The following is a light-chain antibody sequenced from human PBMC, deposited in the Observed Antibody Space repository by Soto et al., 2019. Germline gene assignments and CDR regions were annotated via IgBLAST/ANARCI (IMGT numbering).Light chain of an antibody. CDR2: GVS. V-gene: IGKV1-5*01. CDR1: QSISNW. J-gene: IGKJ1*01. Sequence: DIQMTQSPSTLSAFVGDRVTITCRASQSISNWLAWYQQKPGKAPKLLIYGVSSLESGVPSRFSGSGSGTEFTLTISSLQPDDSATYYCQQYNSYPWAFGQGTKVEVK. CDR3: QQYNSYPWA.